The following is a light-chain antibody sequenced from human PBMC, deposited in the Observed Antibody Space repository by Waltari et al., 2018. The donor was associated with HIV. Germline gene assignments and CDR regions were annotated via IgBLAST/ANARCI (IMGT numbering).Light chain of an antibody. J-gene: IGKJ2*01. CDR1: QSISSTY. V-gene: IGKV3-20*01. CDR3: QQYDSSFPVYT. CDR2: GTS. Sequence: EIVLTQTPGTLSLSPGERATLSCRASQSISSTYLAWYQQKPGQAPRLLFYGTSRRATGIPDRISGSGSGTDFTLTISRLEPQDFAVYYCQQYDSSFPVYTFGQGTKLEIK.